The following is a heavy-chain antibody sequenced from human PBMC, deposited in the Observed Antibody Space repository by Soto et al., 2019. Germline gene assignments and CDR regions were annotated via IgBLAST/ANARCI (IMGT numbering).Heavy chain of an antibody. CDR3: ARRIAAAGDYYYYGMDV. CDR2: IIPIFGTA. J-gene: IGHJ6*02. Sequence: QVQLVQSGVGWKKLGSSLKVSCKASGGTFSSYAISGVRRALGQGLEWMGGIIPIFGTANYAQKFQGRVTITADESTSTAYMELSSLRSEDTAVYYCARRIAAAGDYYYYGMDVWGQGTTVTVSS. CDR1: GGTFSSYA. D-gene: IGHD6-13*01. V-gene: IGHV1-69*12.